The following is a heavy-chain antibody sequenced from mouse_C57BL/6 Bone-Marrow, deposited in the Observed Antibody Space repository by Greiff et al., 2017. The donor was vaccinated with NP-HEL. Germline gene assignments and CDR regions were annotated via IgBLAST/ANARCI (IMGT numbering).Heavy chain of an antibody. D-gene: IGHD1-1*01. CDR3: ARKATLFAYAMDY. V-gene: IGHV1-55*01. CDR2: IYPGSGST. CDR1: GYTFTSYW. J-gene: IGHJ4*01. Sequence: QVQLKQPGAELVKPGASVKMSCKASGYTFTSYWITWVKQRPGQGLEWIGDIYPGSGSTNYNEKVKSKATLTVDTSSSTAYMQLSSLTSEDSAVYYCARKATLFAYAMDYWGQGTSVTVSS.